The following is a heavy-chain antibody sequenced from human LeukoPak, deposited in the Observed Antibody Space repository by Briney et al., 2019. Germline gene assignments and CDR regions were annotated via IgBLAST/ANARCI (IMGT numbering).Heavy chain of an antibody. CDR3: AKASLLRWLQSLFDY. D-gene: IGHD5-24*01. J-gene: IGHJ4*02. Sequence: PGGSLRLSCAASGFTFSSYAMSWVRQAPGKGLEWVSAISGSGGSTYYADSVKGRFTISRDNSKNTLYLQMNSLRAEDTAVYYCAKASLLRWLQSLFDYWGQGTLVTVPS. V-gene: IGHV3-23*01. CDR2: ISGSGGST. CDR1: GFTFSSYA.